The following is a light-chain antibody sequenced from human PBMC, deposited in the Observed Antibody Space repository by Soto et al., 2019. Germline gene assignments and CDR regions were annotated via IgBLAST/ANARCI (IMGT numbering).Light chain of an antibody. CDR3: QTWGTGIVV. Sequence: QAVVTQSPSASASLGASVKLTCTLSSGHSSYAIAWHQQQPEKGPRYLMKLNSDGSHTQGDGIPDRFSGSSSGAERYLTIPSLQSEDEADYYCQTWGTGIVVFGGGTKVTVL. J-gene: IGLJ2*01. CDR2: LNSDGSH. CDR1: SGHSSYA. V-gene: IGLV4-69*01.